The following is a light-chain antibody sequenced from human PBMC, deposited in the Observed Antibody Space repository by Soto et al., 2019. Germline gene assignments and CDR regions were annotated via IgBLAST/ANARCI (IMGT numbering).Light chain of an antibody. CDR2: EVS. CDR1: SSDVGGYKY. J-gene: IGLJ1*01. V-gene: IGLV2-14*01. CDR3: ISYTSDDVRDV. Sequence: QSVLTQPASVSGSPGQSITISCTGTSSDVGGYKYVSWYQQHPDKAPKLIVSEVSHRPSGVSNRFSGSKSGNTASLTISGLQSEDEADYYCISYTSDDVRDVFGTGTKVTVL.